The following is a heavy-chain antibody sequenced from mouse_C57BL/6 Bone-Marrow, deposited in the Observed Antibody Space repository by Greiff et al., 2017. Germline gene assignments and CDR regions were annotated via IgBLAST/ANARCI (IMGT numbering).Heavy chain of an antibody. CDR1: GFTFSDYG. CDR2: ISNLAYSI. Sequence: EVMLVESGGGLVQPGGSLKLSCAASGFTFSDYGMAWVRQAPRKGPEWVAFISNLAYSIYSADTVTGRFTISRENAKNTLYLEMSSLRSEDTAMYYCARHSRWLPWYFDVWGTGTTVTVSS. J-gene: IGHJ1*03. V-gene: IGHV5-15*01. D-gene: IGHD2-3*01. CDR3: ARHSRWLPWYFDV.